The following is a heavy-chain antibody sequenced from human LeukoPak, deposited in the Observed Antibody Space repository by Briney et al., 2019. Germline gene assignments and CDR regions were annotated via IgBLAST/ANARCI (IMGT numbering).Heavy chain of an antibody. D-gene: IGHD5-12*01. CDR3: ARPREYSDYDVLPYYFDS. Sequence: GASVKVSCKASGHTFTSYGISWVRQAPGQGLEWLGWISGYTGKTNYVQKFQGRVTMTTDTSTSTAYMELRRLRSDDAAVYYCARPREYSDYDVLPYYFDSWGQGTLVTVSS. CDR2: ISGYTGKT. J-gene: IGHJ4*02. CDR1: GHTFTSYG. V-gene: IGHV1-18*01.